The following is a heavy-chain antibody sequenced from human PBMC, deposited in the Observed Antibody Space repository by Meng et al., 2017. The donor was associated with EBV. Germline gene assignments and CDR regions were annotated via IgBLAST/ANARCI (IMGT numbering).Heavy chain of an antibody. D-gene: IGHD3-10*01. V-gene: IGHV1-69*01. CDR3: ASESGRGFTPDY. CDR1: GGTFRSEA. CDR2: LIPMSGAP. J-gene: IGHJ4*02. Sequence: QVQGPAAGEEVKKPWSSGKVSGRASGGTFRSEAVSRVRQAPGQGLEWMGGLIPMSGAPHYAQKFQDRVTIIADESTSTHSMELNNLRFEDTAMYYCASESGRGFTPDYWGQGTLVTVSS.